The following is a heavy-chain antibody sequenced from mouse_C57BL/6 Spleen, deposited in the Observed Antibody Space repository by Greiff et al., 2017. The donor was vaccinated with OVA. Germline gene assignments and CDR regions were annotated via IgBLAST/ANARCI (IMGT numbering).Heavy chain of an antibody. V-gene: IGHV14-3*01. Sequence: EVQLQQSVAELVRPGASVKLSCKASGFNIKNTYMHWVKQRPEQGLEWIGRIDPANGNTKYDQKFQGKATITADTSSNTAYLQLSSLTSEDTASYYGARTLLYAMCCWGQGTSVTVST. J-gene: IGHJ4*01. CDR2: IDPANGNT. CDR1: GFNIKNTY. CDR3: ARTLLYAMCC.